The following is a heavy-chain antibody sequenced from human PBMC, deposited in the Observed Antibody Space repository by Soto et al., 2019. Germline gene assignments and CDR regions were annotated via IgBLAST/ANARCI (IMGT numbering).Heavy chain of an antibody. D-gene: IGHD3-16*01. Sequence: SETLSLTCTVSGGSVSSSSYYWGWIRQPPGKGLEWVGYVFYTGETYYNPSLKSRVSMSIDTSKNQFSLKLSSVTAADTAVYYCARGPNGIDTEDYEPRYFDYWGQGTLVTVSS. J-gene: IGHJ4*02. V-gene: IGHV4-39*01. CDR1: GGSVSSSSYY. CDR2: VFYTGET. CDR3: ARGPNGIDTEDYEPRYFDY.